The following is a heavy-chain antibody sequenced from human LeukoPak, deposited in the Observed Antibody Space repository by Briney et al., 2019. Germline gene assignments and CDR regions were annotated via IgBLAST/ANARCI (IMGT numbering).Heavy chain of an antibody. CDR1: GFSFSNSSYN. CDR3: ASVERITMIVVVITGAFDI. V-gene: IGHV4-39*01. D-gene: IGHD3-22*01. CDR2: IYYSGST. Sequence: PSETLSLTCAASGFSFSNSSYNWGWMRQPQGKGLEWSVSIYYSGSTYDNPALKRRITISVDTSKNQFSLKLSSVTAAETAVYYWASVERITMIVVVITGAFDIWGQGTMVTVSS. J-gene: IGHJ3*02.